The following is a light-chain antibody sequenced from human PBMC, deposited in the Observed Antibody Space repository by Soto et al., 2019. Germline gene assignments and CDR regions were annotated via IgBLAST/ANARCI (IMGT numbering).Light chain of an antibody. CDR2: DVS. CDR3: SSYTSSSTQV. J-gene: IGLJ1*01. Sequence: QSVLTQPASVSGSPGQSITISCTGTSSDVGGYNYVSWYQQHPGKAPKLMIYDVSNRPSGVSNRFSGSKSGNTASLTISGLRAEDEADYYCSSYTSSSTQVFGTGTKVTV. V-gene: IGLV2-14*01. CDR1: SSDVGGYNY.